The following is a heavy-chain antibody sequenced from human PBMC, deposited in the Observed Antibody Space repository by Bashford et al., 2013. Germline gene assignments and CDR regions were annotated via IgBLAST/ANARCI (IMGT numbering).Heavy chain of an antibody. CDR3: ARGRMVRGGPIDY. V-gene: IGHV3-21*06. J-gene: IGHJ4*02. CDR2: LSASSVTT. D-gene: IGHD3-10*01. Sequence: VRQAPGKGLEWVSALSASSVTTFYADSVRGRFTVSRDNARDSLSLQMNSLNADDTGVYYCARGRMVRGGPIDYWGQGTLVTVSS.